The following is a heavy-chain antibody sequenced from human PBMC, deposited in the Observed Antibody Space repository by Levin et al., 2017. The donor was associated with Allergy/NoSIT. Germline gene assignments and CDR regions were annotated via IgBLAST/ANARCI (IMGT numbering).Heavy chain of an antibody. D-gene: IGHD3-22*01. CDR1: GYSFTSYW. Sequence: ASVKVSCKNSGYSFTSYWIAWVRQMPGKGLEWMGRIDPTDSYTNYSPSFEGQVTISADKPTSTAYLQWSSLKASDTAMYYCARLLDSSGYFYYFDNWGQGTLVTVSS. CDR3: ARLLDSSGYFYYFDN. J-gene: IGHJ4*02. V-gene: IGHV5-10-1*04. CDR2: IDPTDSYT.